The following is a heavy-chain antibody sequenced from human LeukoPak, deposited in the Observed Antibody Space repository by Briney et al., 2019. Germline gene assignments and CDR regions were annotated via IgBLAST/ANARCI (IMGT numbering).Heavy chain of an antibody. D-gene: IGHD3-16*01. Sequence: GGSLRLSCAASGFTFSSYWMSWVRQAPGKGLVWVANIKQDGSEKYYVDSVKGRFTISRDNAKNSLYLQMNSLRAEDTAVYYCARDLRLPGGRHYMDDWGKGTTVTVSS. CDR3: ARDLRLPGGRHYMDD. V-gene: IGHV3-7*01. CDR1: GFTFSSYW. J-gene: IGHJ6*03. CDR2: IKQDGSEK.